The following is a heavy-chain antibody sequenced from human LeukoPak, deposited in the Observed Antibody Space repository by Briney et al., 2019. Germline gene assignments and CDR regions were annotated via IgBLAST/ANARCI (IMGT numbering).Heavy chain of an antibody. Sequence: GASVKVSCKASGYTLIDHYLHWVRQAPGQGLERMGWINPNSGGTNYAQNFQGRVTMTRDTSISTAYMELRRLRSDDTAVYYCARWQLGISGFDYWGQGTLVTVSS. CDR3: ARWQLGISGFDY. CDR2: INPNSGGT. V-gene: IGHV1-2*02. J-gene: IGHJ4*02. D-gene: IGHD7-27*01. CDR1: GYTLIDHY.